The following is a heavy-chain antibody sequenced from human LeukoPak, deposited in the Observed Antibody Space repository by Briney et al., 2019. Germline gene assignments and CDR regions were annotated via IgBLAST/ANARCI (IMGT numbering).Heavy chain of an antibody. CDR3: TTGTRVQVRLADY. V-gene: IGHV3-15*01. J-gene: IGHJ4*02. CDR2: INSQSGGGTT. CDR1: RFSFTNAC. Sequence: GGSLRLSCKGSRFSFTNACMSCVRLAPGKGLEWVGHINSQSGGGTTDYAGTVKGRFTISRDESKITLYLQLNSLKAEDTAVYYCTTGTRVQVRLADYWGQGTLVTVSS. D-gene: IGHD5-18*01.